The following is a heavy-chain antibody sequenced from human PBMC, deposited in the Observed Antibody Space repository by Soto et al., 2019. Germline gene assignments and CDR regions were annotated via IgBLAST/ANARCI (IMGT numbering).Heavy chain of an antibody. CDR3: ARGDVLDDYIWGSYRYASYYYYMDV. CDR1: GYTFTGYY. D-gene: IGHD3-16*02. V-gene: IGHV1-2*04. J-gene: IGHJ6*03. Sequence: ASVKVSCKASGYTFTGYYMHWVRQAPGQGLEWMGWINPNSGGTNYAQKFQGWVTMTRDTSISTAYMELSRLRSDDTAVYYCARGDVLDDYIWGSYRYASYYYYMDVWGKGTTVTVSS. CDR2: INPNSGGT.